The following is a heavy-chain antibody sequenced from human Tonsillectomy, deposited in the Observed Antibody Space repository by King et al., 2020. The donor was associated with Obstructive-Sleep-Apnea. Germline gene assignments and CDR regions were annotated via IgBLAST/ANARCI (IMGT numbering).Heavy chain of an antibody. CDR1: GYSFSNYW. J-gene: IGHJ4*02. Sequence: EAQLVQSGAEVKKPGESLKISCKGSGYSFSNYWIGWVRQMPGKGLEWMGVIHPYDSDTRYSLSFESQVTFSADKSISTAYLQWTSLKASDTAMYYCARRDDILTSYYFDYWGQGTLVTVSS. D-gene: IGHD3-9*01. CDR2: IHPYDSDT. CDR3: ARRDDILTSYYFDY. V-gene: IGHV5-51*01.